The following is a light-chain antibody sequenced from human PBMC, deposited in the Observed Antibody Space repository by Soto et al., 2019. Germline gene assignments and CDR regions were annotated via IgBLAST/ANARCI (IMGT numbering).Light chain of an antibody. CDR2: KVS. CDR3: LQTTHSLYS. Sequence: VVMTQSPLSLPVTLGQPASISCRSSQSLVHSDGATYLNWFQQRPGQSPRRLIYKVSNRDSGVPDRFSGSGSGTDFTLRISRVEADDVGVYYCLQTTHSLYSFGQGTKVDIK. J-gene: IGKJ2*01. V-gene: IGKV2-30*02. CDR1: QSLVHSDGATY.